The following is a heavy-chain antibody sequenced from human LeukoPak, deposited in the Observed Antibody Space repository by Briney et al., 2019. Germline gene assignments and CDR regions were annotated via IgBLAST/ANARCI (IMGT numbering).Heavy chain of an antibody. D-gene: IGHD6-19*01. CDR2: ISGGGSST. V-gene: IGHV3-23*01. Sequence: GGSLRLSCAASGFTFSSSAMTWVRQAPGKGLEWVSVISGGGSSTYYADSVKGRFTISRDNSKNTLYLQMNSLRAEDTAVYYCAKAYSGANFDYWGQGTLVTVSS. J-gene: IGHJ4*02. CDR1: GFTFSSSA. CDR3: AKAYSGANFDY.